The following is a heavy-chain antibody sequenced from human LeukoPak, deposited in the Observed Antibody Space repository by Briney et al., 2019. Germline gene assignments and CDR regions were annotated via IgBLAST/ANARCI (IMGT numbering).Heavy chain of an antibody. CDR3: ARLKSRLAAIDI. D-gene: IGHD3-9*01. CDR1: GFTFSSYG. J-gene: IGHJ3*02. Sequence: GSLRLSCAASGFTFSSYGMSWVRQPPGKGLEWIGGINHSGSTNYNPSLKSRVTISVDTSKNQFSLKLSSVTAADTAVYYCARLKSRLAAIDIWGQGTMVTVSS. CDR2: INHSGST. V-gene: IGHV4-34*01.